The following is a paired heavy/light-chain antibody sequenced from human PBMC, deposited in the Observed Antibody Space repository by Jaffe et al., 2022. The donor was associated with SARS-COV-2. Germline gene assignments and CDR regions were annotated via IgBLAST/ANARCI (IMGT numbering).Light chain of an antibody. J-gene: IGKJ4*01. CDR2: DAS. CDR3: HQCSNWPLT. CDR1: QSVSSY. V-gene: IGKV3-11*01. Sequence: EIVLTQSPATLSLSPGERATLSCRASQSVSSYLAWYQQKPGQAPRLLIYDASNRATGIPARFSGSGSGTDFTLTISSLEPEDFAVYYCHQCSNWPLTFGGGTKVEIK.
Heavy chain of an antibody. Sequence: EVQLVESGGGLVQPGGSLRLSCAASGFTFRSHAMRWVRQAPGKGLEWVSAISGSGGSTYYADSVKGRFTISRDNSKNTLYLQMNSLRAEDTAVYYCAKVVGGSSASAYYCDYWGQGTLVAVSS. V-gene: IGHV3-23*04. CDR1: GFTFRSHA. CDR3: AKVVGGSSASAYYCDY. J-gene: IGHJ4*02. D-gene: IGHD3-16*01. CDR2: ISGSGGST.